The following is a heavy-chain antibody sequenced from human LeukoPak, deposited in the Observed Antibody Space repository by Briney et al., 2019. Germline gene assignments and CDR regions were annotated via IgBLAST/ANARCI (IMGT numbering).Heavy chain of an antibody. V-gene: IGHV3-30*18. CDR3: AKDAAGALDY. CDR2: ISYDGSNK. J-gene: IGHJ4*02. Sequence: GGSLRLSCAASRFTISSYGIHWVRQAPGKGLEWVAVISYDGSNKYYADSVKGRFTISRDNSKNTLYLQMNSLRAEGTAVYYCAKDAAGALDYWGQGTLVTVSS. D-gene: IGHD1-26*01. CDR1: RFTISSYG.